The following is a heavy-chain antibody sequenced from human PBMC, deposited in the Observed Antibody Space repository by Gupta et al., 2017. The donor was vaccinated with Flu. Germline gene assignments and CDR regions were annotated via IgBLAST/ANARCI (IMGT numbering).Heavy chain of an antibody. CDR2: INHSGST. CDR3: ARVRSMFSKGYFDY. J-gene: IGHJ4*02. CDR1: GGSFSGYY. Sequence: QVQLQQWGAGLLKPSETLSLTCAVYGGSFSGYYWSWIRQPPGKGLEWIGEINHSGSTNYNPSLKSRVTISVDTSKNQFSLKLSSVTAADTAVYYCARVRSMFSKGYFDYWGQGTLVTVSS. V-gene: IGHV4-34*01. D-gene: IGHD3-10*02.